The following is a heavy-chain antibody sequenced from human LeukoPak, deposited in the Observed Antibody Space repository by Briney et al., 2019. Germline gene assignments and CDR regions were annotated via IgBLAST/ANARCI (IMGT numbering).Heavy chain of an antibody. V-gene: IGHV4-4*07. J-gene: IGHJ5*02. CDR2: IYTSGST. Sequence: SETLSLTCTVSGGFISSYYWSWFRQPAGKGLEWIGRIYTSGSTNYNPSLKRRVTMSVDTSKNQFSLRLSSVTAADTAVYYCARDRYGSGSYYKRWFDPWGQGTLVTVSS. CDR3: ARDRYGSGSYYKRWFDP. CDR1: GGFISSYY. D-gene: IGHD3-10*01.